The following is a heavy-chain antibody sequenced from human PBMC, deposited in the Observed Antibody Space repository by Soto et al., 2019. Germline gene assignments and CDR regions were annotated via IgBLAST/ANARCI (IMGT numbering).Heavy chain of an antibody. D-gene: IGHD1-7*01. V-gene: IGHV6-1*01. J-gene: IGHJ6*02. Sequence: SQTLSLTCAISGDSVSSNSAAWNWIRPSPSRGLEWLGRTYYRSKWYNDYAVSVKSRITINPDTSKNQFSLQLNSVTPEDTAVYYCARGTKLELRGYYYYGMDVWGQGTTVTVSS. CDR2: TYYRSKWYN. CDR3: ARGTKLELRGYYYYGMDV. CDR1: GDSVSSNSAA.